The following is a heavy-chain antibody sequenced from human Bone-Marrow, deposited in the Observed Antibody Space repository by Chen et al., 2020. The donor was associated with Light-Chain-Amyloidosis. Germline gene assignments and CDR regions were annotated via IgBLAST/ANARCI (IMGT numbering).Heavy chain of an antibody. J-gene: IGHJ4*02. CDR2: IYPDDSDA. Sequence: EVQLEQSGPEVKKPGESLKISCKGSGYTFPNYWIGWVRQMPGKGLEWMGVIYPDDSDARYSPSFEGQGTSSADKSITPAYLQGRSLKASDTAMYYCARRRDGYNFDYWGQGTLVTVSS. D-gene: IGHD5-12*01. V-gene: IGHV5-51*01. CDR3: ARRRDGYNFDY. CDR1: GYTFPNYW.